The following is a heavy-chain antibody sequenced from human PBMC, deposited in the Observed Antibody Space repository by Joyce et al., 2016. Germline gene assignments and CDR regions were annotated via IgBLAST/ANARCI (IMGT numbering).Heavy chain of an antibody. V-gene: IGHV1-2*06. CDR1: GYTFSAYY. J-gene: IGHJ4*02. CDR2: INPNRGVT. Sequence: QVQLVQSGAEMKKTGASVKVSCKASGYTFSAYYLHWVRQAPGPGLEWMWRINPNRGVTNYAQSFQGRVTMTSDTSITTASMELRRLRSDDTAVYYCARLARPGPVRIQRLTLYYFDYWGQGTLVTVSS. CDR3: ARLARPGPVRIQRLTLYYFDY. D-gene: IGHD3-10*01.